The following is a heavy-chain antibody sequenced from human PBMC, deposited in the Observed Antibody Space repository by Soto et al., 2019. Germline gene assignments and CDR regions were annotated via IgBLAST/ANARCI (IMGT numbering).Heavy chain of an antibody. Sequence: GGSLRLSCAASGFTFSSYGMHWVRQAPGEGLEWVAVISYDGSNKYYADSVKGRFTISRDNSKNTLYLQMNSLRAEDTAVYYCAKDLGAGVEHWLALDYWGQGTLVTVSS. CDR3: AKDLGAGVEHWLALDY. V-gene: IGHV3-30*18. J-gene: IGHJ4*02. D-gene: IGHD6-19*01. CDR1: GFTFSSYG. CDR2: ISYDGSNK.